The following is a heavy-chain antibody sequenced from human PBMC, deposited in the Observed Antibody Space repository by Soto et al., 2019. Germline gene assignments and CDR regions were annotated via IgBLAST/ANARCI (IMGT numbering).Heavy chain of an antibody. V-gene: IGHV3-30-3*01. D-gene: IGHD5-18*01. CDR1: GFTFSSSA. Sequence: QVQLVESGGGVFQPGRSLRLSCAASGFTFSSSAMHWVRQAPGKGLSWVVVITYDGRNKYYEDSVTGRFTISRDNSKNTLYLHIISLRAEDTAVYYSASSMVTWSRNYYYGMDVSGQGTTVTV. CDR2: ITYDGRNK. CDR3: ASSMVTWSRNYYYGMDV. J-gene: IGHJ6*02.